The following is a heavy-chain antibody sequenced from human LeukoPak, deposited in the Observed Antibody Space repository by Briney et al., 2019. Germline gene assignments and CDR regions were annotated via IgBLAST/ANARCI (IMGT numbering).Heavy chain of an antibody. CDR2: ISSSSSYI. V-gene: IGHV3-21*01. J-gene: IGHJ4*02. CDR3: ARIFGSGCTY. CDR1: GFTFSSYW. Sequence: PGGSLRLSCVASGFTFSSYWMHWVRQAPGKGLEWVSSISSSSSYIYYADSVKGRFTISRDNAKNSLYLQMNSLRAEDTAVYYCARIFGSGCTYWGQGTLVTVSS. D-gene: IGHD6-19*01.